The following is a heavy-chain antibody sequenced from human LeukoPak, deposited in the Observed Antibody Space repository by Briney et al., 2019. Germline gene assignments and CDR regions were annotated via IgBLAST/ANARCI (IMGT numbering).Heavy chain of an antibody. CDR1: GGSFSGYY. D-gene: IGHD4-17*01. Sequence: SETLSLTCAVYGGSFSGYYWSWIRQPPGKGLEWIGEINHSGSTNYNPSLKSRVTISVDTSKNQFSLKLSSVTAADTAVYYCARVLASVTTEGYYYYYGMDVWGQGTTVTVSS. CDR2: INHSGST. CDR3: ARVLASVTTEGYYYYYGMDV. J-gene: IGHJ6*02. V-gene: IGHV4-34*01.